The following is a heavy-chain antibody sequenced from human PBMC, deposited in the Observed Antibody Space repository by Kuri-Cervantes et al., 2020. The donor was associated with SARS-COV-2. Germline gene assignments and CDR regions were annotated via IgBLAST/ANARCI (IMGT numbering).Heavy chain of an antibody. Sequence: GESLKISCAASGFTFSSYSMNWVRQAPGKGLEWVSSISSSSSYIYYADSVKGRFTISRDNAKNSLYLQMNSLRAEDTAVYYCARVHSYSPQDYYYYGMDVWGQGTTVTVSS. CDR2: ISSSSSYI. CDR1: GFTFSSYS. J-gene: IGHJ6*02. V-gene: IGHV3-21*01. D-gene: IGHD5-18*01. CDR3: ARVHSYSPQDYYYYGMDV.